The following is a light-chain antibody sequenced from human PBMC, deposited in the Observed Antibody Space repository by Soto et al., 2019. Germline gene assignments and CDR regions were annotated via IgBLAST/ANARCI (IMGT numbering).Light chain of an antibody. Sequence: EIVLTQSPGTLSLSPGERATLSCRASQSVSSNYLAWYQQKPGQAPRLLIYGASNRATGILDRFSGSGSGTDFTLTISRLEPEDFAVYYCQQHGSSPPITFGQGTRLEIK. V-gene: IGKV3-20*01. J-gene: IGKJ5*01. CDR1: QSVSSNY. CDR3: QQHGSSPPIT. CDR2: GAS.